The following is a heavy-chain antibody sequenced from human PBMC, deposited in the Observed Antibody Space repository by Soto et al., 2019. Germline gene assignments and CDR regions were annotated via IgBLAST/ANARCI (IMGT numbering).Heavy chain of an antibody. D-gene: IGHD3-22*01. Sequence: GGSLRLSCAASGFTFSNYAMSWVRQAPGKGLEWVSGISDIGGNTYYADSVKGRFTISRDNSKNTLFLQMNSLRAEDTAIYYCAREYSSASKTSDYWGQGTLVPVSS. CDR2: ISDIGGNT. J-gene: IGHJ4*02. CDR1: GFTFSNYA. CDR3: AREYSSASKTSDY. V-gene: IGHV3-23*01.